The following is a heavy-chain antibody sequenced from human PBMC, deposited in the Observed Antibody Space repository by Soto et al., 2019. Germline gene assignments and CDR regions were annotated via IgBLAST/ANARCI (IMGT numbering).Heavy chain of an antibody. CDR1: GGTFSSYA. D-gene: IGHD5-12*01. CDR3: ARDPGYSGYDAPSPNYYYGMDV. Sequence: SVKVSCKASGGTFSSYAISWVRQAPGQGLEWMGGIIPIFGTANYAQKFQGRVTITADESTSTAYMELSSLRSEDTAVYYCARDPGYSGYDAPSPNYYYGMDVWGQGTTVTVSS. V-gene: IGHV1-69*13. J-gene: IGHJ6*02. CDR2: IIPIFGTA.